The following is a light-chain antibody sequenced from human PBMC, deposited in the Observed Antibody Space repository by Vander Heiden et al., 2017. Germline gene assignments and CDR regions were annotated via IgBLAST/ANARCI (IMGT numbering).Light chain of an antibody. CDR2: WAS. V-gene: IGKV4-1*01. J-gene: IGKJ2*01. CDR1: QSVLYSSNNKNY. CDR3: QQDDSTPYT. Sequence: DIVMTQSPDSLAVSLGERATINCKSSQSVLYSSNNKNYLAWYQQKPGQPPKLLIYWASTRESGVPDRFSGSGSGTDFTLTISSLQAEDVAVYYCQQDDSTPYTFGQGTKLEFK.